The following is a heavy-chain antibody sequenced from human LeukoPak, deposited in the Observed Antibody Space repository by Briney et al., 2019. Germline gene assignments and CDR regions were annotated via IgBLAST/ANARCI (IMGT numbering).Heavy chain of an antibody. J-gene: IGHJ4*02. D-gene: IGHD3-10*01. CDR2: MNPNSGNT. CDR1: GYTFTSYD. V-gene: IGHV1-8*01. CDR3: ARGQSSDGYGSGPDVDY. Sequence: ASVKVSCKASGYTFTSYDINWVRQATGQGLEWMGWMNPNSGNTGYAQKFQGRVTMTRNTSISKAYMELSSLRSEDTAVYYCARGQSSDGYGSGPDVDYWGQGTLVTVSS.